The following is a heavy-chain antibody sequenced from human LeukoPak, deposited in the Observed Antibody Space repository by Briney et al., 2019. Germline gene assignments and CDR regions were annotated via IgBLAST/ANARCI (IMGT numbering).Heavy chain of an antibody. Sequence: GGSLRLSCAASGFTFSSYAMSWVRRAPGKGLEWVSVISGSGGTTYSADSVKGRFTISRDNSKNTLFLQMNSLRAEDTAAYYCARERGDNGGNTNSFFDYWGQGALVTVSS. D-gene: IGHD4-23*01. CDR1: GFTFSSYA. CDR3: ARERGDNGGNTNSFFDY. V-gene: IGHV3-23*01. J-gene: IGHJ4*02. CDR2: ISGSGGTT.